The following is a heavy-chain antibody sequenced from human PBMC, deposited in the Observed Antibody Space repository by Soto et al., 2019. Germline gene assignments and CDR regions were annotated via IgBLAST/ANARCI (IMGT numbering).Heavy chain of an antibody. CDR3: ARTLTQLWFGELLYYYFDY. Sequence: QVQLQESGPGLVKPSQTLSLTCTVSGGSISSGGYYWSWIRQHPGKGLEWIGYIYYSGSTYYNPSLKCRVTISVDTSKNQFSLKLSSVTAADTAVYYCARTLTQLWFGELLYYYFDYWGQGTLVTVSS. CDR2: IYYSGST. J-gene: IGHJ4*02. V-gene: IGHV4-31*03. D-gene: IGHD3-10*01. CDR1: GGSISSGGYY.